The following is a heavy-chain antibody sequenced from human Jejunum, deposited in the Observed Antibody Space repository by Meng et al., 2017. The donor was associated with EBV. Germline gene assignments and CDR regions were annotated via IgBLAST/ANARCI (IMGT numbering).Heavy chain of an antibody. CDR3: ARASSERLLDY. CDR2: INQVGST. J-gene: IGHJ4*02. Sequence: QVHLSESRPGLVKPSGTLSLTCAVSTDFISSYEWWSWVRQPPGKGLEWLGEINQVGSTYYNPSLKSRVTISIDTSKRQFSLRLNSMTAADTAVYYCARASSERLLDYWGQGTLVTVSS. D-gene: IGHD1-14*01. CDR1: TDFISSYEW. V-gene: IGHV4-4*02.